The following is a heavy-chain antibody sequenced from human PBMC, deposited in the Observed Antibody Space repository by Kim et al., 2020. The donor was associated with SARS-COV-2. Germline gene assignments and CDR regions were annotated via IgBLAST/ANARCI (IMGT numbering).Heavy chain of an antibody. D-gene: IGHD1-26*01. CDR2: INPSGGST. J-gene: IGHJ6*02. CDR3: ASDQAGATSPLYYYYYGMDV. V-gene: IGHV1-46*01. Sequence: ASVKVSCKASGYTFTSYYMHWVRQAPGQGLEWMGIINPSGGSTSYAQKFQGRVTMTRDTSTSTVYMELSSLRSEDTAVYYCASDQAGATSPLYYYYYGMDVWGQGTTVTVSS. CDR1: GYTFTSYY.